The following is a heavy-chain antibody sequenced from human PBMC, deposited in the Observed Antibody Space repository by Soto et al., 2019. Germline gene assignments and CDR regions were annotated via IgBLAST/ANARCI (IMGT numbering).Heavy chain of an antibody. CDR3: ASVRSALFDS. Sequence: QVQLQQSGPVLVKPSQTLSLTCAISGDSVSSNSAAWNWIRQSPSRGLEWLGRTYYRSKWYSDYAVSVNSPITINPDTTKNQFSLQLYSVTPVDTAVYYCASVRSALFDSWGQGTLVTVSS. D-gene: IGHD3-10*01. CDR1: GDSVSSNSAA. J-gene: IGHJ4*02. V-gene: IGHV6-1*01. CDR2: TYYRSKWYS.